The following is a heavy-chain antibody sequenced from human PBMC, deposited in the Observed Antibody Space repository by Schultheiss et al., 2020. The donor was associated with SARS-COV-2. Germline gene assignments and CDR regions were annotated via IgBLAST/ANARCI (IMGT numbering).Heavy chain of an antibody. D-gene: IGHD5-18*01. Sequence: SETLSLTCTVSGGSISSGGYYWSWIRQHPGKGLEWIGYIYYSGSTYYNPSLKSRVTISVDTSKNQFSLKLSSVTAEDTAVYYCASTLSGYSYGYFDYWGQGTLVTVSS. V-gene: IGHV4-31*03. CDR3: ASTLSGYSYGYFDY. CDR2: IYYSGST. CDR1: GGSISSGGYY. J-gene: IGHJ4*02.